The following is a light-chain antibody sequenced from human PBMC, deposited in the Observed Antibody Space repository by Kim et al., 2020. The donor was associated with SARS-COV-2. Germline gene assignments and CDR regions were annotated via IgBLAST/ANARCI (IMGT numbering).Light chain of an antibody. Sequence: PGDTAPLTSWPRRDVTNNYFSGFQQQPGLAPRLVIYNVFNRATGIPDRFSGSGSGTDFTLTISRLEPEDFAVYYCHQHAYAPLTFGGGTKVDIK. CDR3: HQHAYAPLT. CDR2: NVF. J-gene: IGKJ4*01. V-gene: IGKV3D-20*01. CDR1: RDVTNNY.